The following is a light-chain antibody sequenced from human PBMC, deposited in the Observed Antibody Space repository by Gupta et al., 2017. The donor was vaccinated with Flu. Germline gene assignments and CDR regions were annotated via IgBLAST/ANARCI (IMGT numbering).Light chain of an antibody. J-gene: IGKJ1*01. Sequence: DIQMTQSPPTLSASVGDRVIVTCRASQSISTWLAWYQQKPGKAPKLLIYKASTLQSGVPSRFSGSGSGTEFTLTISSLQPDDFATYYCQHYNSYSGTFGQGTKVEIK. CDR1: QSISTW. V-gene: IGKV1-5*03. CDR2: KAS. CDR3: QHYNSYSGT.